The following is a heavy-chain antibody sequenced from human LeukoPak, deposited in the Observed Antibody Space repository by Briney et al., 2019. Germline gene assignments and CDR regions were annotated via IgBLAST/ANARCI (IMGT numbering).Heavy chain of an antibody. CDR2: ISGSGGST. CDR1: GFTFSSYA. J-gene: IGHJ4*02. V-gene: IGHV3-23*01. D-gene: IGHD7-27*01. CDR3: AKDWEELGTFDY. Sequence: GGPLRLSCAASGFTFSSYAMSWVRQAPGKGLEWVSAISGSGGSTYYADSVKGRFTISRDNSKNTLYLQMNSLRAEDTAVYYCAKDWEELGTFDYWGQGTLVTVSS.